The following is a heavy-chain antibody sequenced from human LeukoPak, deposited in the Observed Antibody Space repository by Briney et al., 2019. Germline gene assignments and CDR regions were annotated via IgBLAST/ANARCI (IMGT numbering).Heavy chain of an antibody. Sequence: SETLSLTCTVSGGSISSYYWSWIRQPPGKGLEWIGYIYYSGSTSYNPSLKSRVTISVDTSKNQFSLKLSSVTAADTAVYYCARRYGSGSSGTFDYWGQGTLVTVSS. D-gene: IGHD3-10*01. V-gene: IGHV4-59*01. CDR2: IYYSGST. CDR3: ARRYGSGSSGTFDY. J-gene: IGHJ4*02. CDR1: GGSISSYY.